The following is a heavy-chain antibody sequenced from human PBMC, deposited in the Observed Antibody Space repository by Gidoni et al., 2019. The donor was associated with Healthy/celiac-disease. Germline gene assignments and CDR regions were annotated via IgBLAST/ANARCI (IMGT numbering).Heavy chain of an antibody. V-gene: IGHV4-39*01. CDR1: GCSISSSHYY. CDR3: ARHCSSTSCDTGDAFDI. J-gene: IGHJ3*02. CDR2: IYSRGST. D-gene: IGHD2-2*02. Sequence: LHLHESGPGLVKPSETLSLTCTVSGCSISSSHYYWGWIRQPPGKGLEWIGSIYSRGSTDYNPSLKSRVNISVDTSKNKSSRKLSSVTAAETAVYYGARHCSSTSCDTGDAFDIWGQGTMVTVSS.